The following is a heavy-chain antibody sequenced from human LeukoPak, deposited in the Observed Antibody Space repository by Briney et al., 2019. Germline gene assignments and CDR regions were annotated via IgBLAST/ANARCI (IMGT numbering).Heavy chain of an antibody. V-gene: IGHV3-20*04. Sequence: RAGGSLRLSCEDSGFTFADYGLSWVRQAPGKGLEWVAGINWSGDNTFYADSVEGRFTISRDNTKKTLYLQMNNLRGEDTATYYCARDLSSNWNNLAYWGQGTLVTVSS. J-gene: IGHJ4*02. D-gene: IGHD1/OR15-1a*01. CDR2: INWSGDNT. CDR1: GFTFADYG. CDR3: ARDLSSNWNNLAY.